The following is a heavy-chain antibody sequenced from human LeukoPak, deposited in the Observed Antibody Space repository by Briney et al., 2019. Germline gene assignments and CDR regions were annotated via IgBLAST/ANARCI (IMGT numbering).Heavy chain of an antibody. Sequence: GGSLRLSCAASGFTFSSYGMHWVRQAPGKGLEWVAVIWCDGSNKYYADSAKGRFTISRDNSKNTLYLQMNSLRAEDTAVYYCARGYNWNYVTPTYYFDYWGQGTLVTVSS. D-gene: IGHD1-7*01. CDR3: ARGYNWNYVTPTYYFDY. J-gene: IGHJ4*02. V-gene: IGHV3-33*01. CDR2: IWCDGSNK. CDR1: GFTFSSYG.